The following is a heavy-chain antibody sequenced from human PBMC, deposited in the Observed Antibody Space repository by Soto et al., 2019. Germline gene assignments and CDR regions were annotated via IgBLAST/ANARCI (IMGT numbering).Heavy chain of an antibody. CDR2: ISYDGSNK. CDR1: GFTFSTYG. J-gene: IGHJ4*02. V-gene: IGHV3-30*18. D-gene: IGHD1-26*01. CDR3: AKDWDRATTVSFYYFDY. Sequence: QVQLVESGGGVVQPGRSLRLSCAASGFTFSTYGMHWVRQAPGKGLEWVAVISYDGSNKYYEDSVKGRFTISRDNSKKTLYLQMNSLRPEDTAVYYCAKDWDRATTVSFYYFDYWGQGTLVTVSS.